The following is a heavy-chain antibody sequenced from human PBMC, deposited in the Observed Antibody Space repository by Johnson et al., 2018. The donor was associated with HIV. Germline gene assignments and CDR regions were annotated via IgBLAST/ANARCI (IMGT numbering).Heavy chain of an antibody. CDR3: AKGRSPRIQLRTWAFDI. CDR2: IRYDGSNK. Sequence: QVQLVESGGGVVQPGGSLRLSCAASGFTFSSYGMHWVRQAPGKGLEWVAFIRYDGSNKYYADSVKGRFTISRDNAKNSLYLQMNSLRAEDTAVYYCAKGRSPRIQLRTWAFDIWGQGTMVIVSS. CDR1: GFTFSSYG. J-gene: IGHJ3*02. V-gene: IGHV3-30*02. D-gene: IGHD5-18*01.